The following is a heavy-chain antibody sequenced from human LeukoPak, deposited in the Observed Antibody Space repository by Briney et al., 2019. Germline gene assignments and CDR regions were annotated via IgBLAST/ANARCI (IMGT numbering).Heavy chain of an antibody. CDR1: GFTFNNYA. CDR2: LSGSGGIT. V-gene: IGHV3-23*01. Sequence: PGGSLRLSCSASGFTFNNYAMLWVRQAPGKGLEWVSGLSGSGGITNYANSVKGRFSISRDNSKNTMSLQMISLRTEDTAVYYCAKDPRRYSRTGGYFDYWGQGTLVTVSS. D-gene: IGHD6-13*01. J-gene: IGHJ4*02. CDR3: AKDPRRYSRTGGYFDY.